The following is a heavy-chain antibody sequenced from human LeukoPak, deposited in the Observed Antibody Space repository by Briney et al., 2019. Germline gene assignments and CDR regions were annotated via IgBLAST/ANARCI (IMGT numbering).Heavy chain of an antibody. J-gene: IGHJ3*02. CDR2: ISSSSSTI. D-gene: IGHD3-9*01. V-gene: IGHV3-48*04. CDR3: ARPPLYDILTGYPFDI. CDR1: GFTFSSYS. Sequence: PGGPLRLSCAASGFTFSSYSMNWVRQAPGKGLEWVSYISSSSSTIYYADSVKGRFTISRDNAKNSLYLQMNSLRAEDTAVYYCARPPLYDILTGYPFDIWGQGTMVTVSS.